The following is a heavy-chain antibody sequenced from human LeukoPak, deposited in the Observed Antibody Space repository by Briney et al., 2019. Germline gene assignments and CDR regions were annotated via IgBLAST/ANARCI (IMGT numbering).Heavy chain of an antibody. V-gene: IGHV3-21*01. Sequence: GGSLRLSCAASGFTFSSYSMNWVRQAPGKGLEWVSSISSSSSYIYYADSVKGRFTISRDNAKNSLYLQMNSLRAEDTAVYYCARVSAAGPHFDYWGQGTLVTVSS. D-gene: IGHD6-13*01. CDR3: ARVSAAGPHFDY. CDR1: GFTFSSYS. CDR2: ISSSSSYI. J-gene: IGHJ4*02.